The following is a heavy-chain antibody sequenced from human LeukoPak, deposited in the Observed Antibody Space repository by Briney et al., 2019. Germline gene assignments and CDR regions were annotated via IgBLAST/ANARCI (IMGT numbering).Heavy chain of an antibody. CDR2: ISNGAGST. D-gene: IGHD3-10*01. Sequence: GGSLRLSCAASGFTFSSYALTWVRQPPGKGLEWVSSISNGAGSTYYADSVRGRFSISRDNSKNTVSLQMNSLRAEDTAIYYCAKDLVTGSLDYWGQGTLVTVSS. V-gene: IGHV3-23*01. J-gene: IGHJ4*02. CDR1: GFTFSSYA. CDR3: AKDLVTGSLDY.